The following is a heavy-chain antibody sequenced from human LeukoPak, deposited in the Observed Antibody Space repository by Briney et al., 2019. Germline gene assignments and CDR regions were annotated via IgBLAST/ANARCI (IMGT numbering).Heavy chain of an antibody. V-gene: IGHV3-23*01. CDR3: AKPSCTSGVCYYYFDY. CDR2: ISGSGIST. CDR1: RFTFNSYD. D-gene: IGHD2-8*01. Sequence: GGSLRLSCAASRFTFNSYDMSWVRQAPGKGLEWVSAISGSGISTFYADSVKGRFTISRDNSKNTLYLQMNSLRVEDTAVYFCAKPSCTSGVCYYYFDYWGQGTLVTVSS. J-gene: IGHJ4*02.